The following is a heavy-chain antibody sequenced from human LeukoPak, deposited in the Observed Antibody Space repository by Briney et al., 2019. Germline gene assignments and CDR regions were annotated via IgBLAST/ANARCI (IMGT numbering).Heavy chain of an antibody. D-gene: IGHD2-21*02. CDR1: GFTFSSYG. CDR3: AKTPVAYCGGDCGYYFDY. J-gene: IGHJ4*02. V-gene: IGHV3-30*18. CDR2: ISYDGSNK. Sequence: PPGGSLRLSCAASGFTFSSYGMHWVRQAPGKGLEWVAVISYDGSNKYYADSVKGRFTISRDNSKNTLYLQMNSLRAEDTAVYYCAKTPVAYCGGDCGYYFDYWGQGTLVTVSS.